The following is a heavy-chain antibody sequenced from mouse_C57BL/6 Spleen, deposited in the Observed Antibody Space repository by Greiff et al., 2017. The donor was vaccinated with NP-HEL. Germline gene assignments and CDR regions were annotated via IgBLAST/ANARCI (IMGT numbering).Heavy chain of an antibody. CDR1: GYTFTSYW. CDR2: IDPSDSET. D-gene: IGHD2-4*01. J-gene: IGHJ2*01. CDR3: ARRGRDDYDPFDY. V-gene: IGHV1-52*01. Sequence: QVQLQQPGAELVRPGSSVKLSCKASGYTFTSYWMHWVKQRPIQGLEWIGNIDPSDSETHYNQKFKDKATLTVDKSSSTAYMQLSSLTSEDSAVYYCARRGRDDYDPFDYWGQGTTLTVSS.